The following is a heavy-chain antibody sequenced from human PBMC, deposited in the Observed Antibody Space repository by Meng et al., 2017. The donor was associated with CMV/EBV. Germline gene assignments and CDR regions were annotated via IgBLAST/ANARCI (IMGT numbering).Heavy chain of an antibody. V-gene: IGHV1-2*02. CDR2: INPNSGGT. J-gene: IGHJ4*02. Sequence: SCKASGYSCSGYYMHWGRQAPGQGLEWMGWINPNSGGTNFAQKFQGRVTMTRDTSISTAYMELSRLRSDDTAVYYCARVLRQTSDFDDWGQGTLVTVSS. D-gene: IGHD1-7*01. CDR1: GYSCSGYY. CDR3: ARVLRQTSDFDD.